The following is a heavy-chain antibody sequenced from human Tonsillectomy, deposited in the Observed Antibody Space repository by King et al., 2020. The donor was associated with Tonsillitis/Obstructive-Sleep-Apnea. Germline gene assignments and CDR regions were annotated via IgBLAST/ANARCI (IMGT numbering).Heavy chain of an antibody. CDR2: IWYDGSNK. D-gene: IGHD3-3*01. CDR3: ARDRYDFWSGTNWFDP. V-gene: IGHV3-33*01. Sequence: VQLVESGGGVVQPGRSLRLSCAASGFTFSSYGMHWVCQAPGKGLEWVAVIWYDGSNKYYADSVKGRFTISRDNSKNTLYLQMNSLRAEDTAVYYCARDRYDFWSGTNWFDPWGQGTLFTVSS. CDR1: GFTFSSYG. J-gene: IGHJ5*02.